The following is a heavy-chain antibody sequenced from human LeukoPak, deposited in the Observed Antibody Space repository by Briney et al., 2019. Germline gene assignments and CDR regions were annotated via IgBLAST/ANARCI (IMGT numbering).Heavy chain of an antibody. CDR2: IYYSGST. J-gene: IGHJ3*02. V-gene: IGHV4-30-4*08. CDR1: GGSISNYY. Sequence: PSETLSLTCTVSGGSISNYYWSWIRQPPGKGLEWIGYIYYSGSTYYNPSLKSRVTISVDTSKNQFSLKLSSVTAADTAVYYCARAPGITMVRRHAFDIWGQGTMVTVSS. CDR3: ARAPGITMVRRHAFDI. D-gene: IGHD3-10*01.